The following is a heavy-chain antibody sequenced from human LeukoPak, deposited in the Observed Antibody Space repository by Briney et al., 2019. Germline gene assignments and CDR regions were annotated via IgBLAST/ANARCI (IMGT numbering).Heavy chain of an antibody. D-gene: IGHD3-16*02. J-gene: IGHJ4*02. CDR2: IYYSGST. Sequence: NSSETLSLTCTVSGGSISSSSYYWGWIRQPPGKGLEWIGSIYYSGSTYYNPSLKSRATISVDTSKNQFSLKLSSVTAADTAVYYCARGDDYVWGSYRRQNPPDYWGQGTLVTVSS. V-gene: IGHV4-39*07. CDR1: GGSISSSSYY. CDR3: ARGDDYVWGSYRRQNPPDY.